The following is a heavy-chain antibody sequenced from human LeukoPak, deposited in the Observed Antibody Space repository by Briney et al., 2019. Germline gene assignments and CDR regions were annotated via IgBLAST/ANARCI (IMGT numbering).Heavy chain of an antibody. D-gene: IGHD2/OR15-2a*01. CDR3: ATDFLGFDP. V-gene: IGHV1-24*01. CDR1: GSTLTELS. CDR2: FDPEDGEP. J-gene: IGHJ5*02. Sequence: ASVKVSCKVSGSTLTELSMHWVRRAPGEGLEWMGGFDPEDGEPIYAQKFQGRVTMTEDTSTDTVHMELSSLRSEDTAVYYCATDFLGFDPWGQGTLVTVSS.